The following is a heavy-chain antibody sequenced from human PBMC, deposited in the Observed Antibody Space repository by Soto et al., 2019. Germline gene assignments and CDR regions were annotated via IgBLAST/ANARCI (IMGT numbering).Heavy chain of an antibody. Sequence: QVQLVQSGAEVKKPGASVKVSCKASGYTFTGYYMHWVRQAPGQGLEWMGWINPNSGGTNYAQKFQGRVTMTRDTSISTAYMELSRLRSDDTAVYYCARGYCSGGRCYSVAYWGQGTLVTVSS. V-gene: IGHV1-2*02. D-gene: IGHD2-15*01. CDR2: INPNSGGT. J-gene: IGHJ4*02. CDR3: ARGYCSGGRCYSVAY. CDR1: GYTFTGYY.